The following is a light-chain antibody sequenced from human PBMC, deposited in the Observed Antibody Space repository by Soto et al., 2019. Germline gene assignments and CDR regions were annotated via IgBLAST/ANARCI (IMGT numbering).Light chain of an antibody. Sequence: QSALTQPASVSGSPGQSITIACTWTTGDIGGYNYVSWYQHHPGKAPKLIIYDVTRRPSGVSPRFSGSKSGNTASLTISGLQAEDEADYFCSSYSLSTAYLFGTGTKVTVL. J-gene: IGLJ1*01. V-gene: IGLV2-14*01. CDR1: TGDIGGYNY. CDR3: SSYSLSTAYL. CDR2: DVT.